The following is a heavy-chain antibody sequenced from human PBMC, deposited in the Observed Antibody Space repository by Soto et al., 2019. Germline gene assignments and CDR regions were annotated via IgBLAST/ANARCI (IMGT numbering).Heavy chain of an antibody. J-gene: IGHJ4*02. V-gene: IGHV1-8*01. CDR1: GYTFTNFD. Sequence: ASVKVSCKASGYTFTNFDVNWVRQAPGQGLEWMGRMDPNTGNTGCAQKFQGRVTMTGNASITTAYMALSSLRSEDTAVYYCGRGSYTGRWNSHFINYWVQGTLVTVSS. D-gene: IGHD3-16*02. CDR2: MDPNTGNT. CDR3: GRGSYTGRWNSHFINY.